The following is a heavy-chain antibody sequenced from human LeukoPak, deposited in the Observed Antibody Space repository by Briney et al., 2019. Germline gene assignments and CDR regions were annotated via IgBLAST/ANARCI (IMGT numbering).Heavy chain of an antibody. V-gene: IGHV3-23*01. CDR2: ISHSGSSI. CDR1: GFTFSNYL. Sequence: GGSLRLSCVASGFTFSNYLMNWVRQAPGKGLEWVSGISHSGSSIYYADSVKGRFTISRDNSKNTLYLQMDRLRVEDTAVYYCAKYKLYSDAAPDAFGIWGQGTMVTVSS. J-gene: IGHJ3*02. CDR3: AKYKLYSDAAPDAFGI. D-gene: IGHD2-8*01.